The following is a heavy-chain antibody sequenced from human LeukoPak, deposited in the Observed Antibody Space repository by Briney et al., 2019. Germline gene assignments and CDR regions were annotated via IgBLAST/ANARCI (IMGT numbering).Heavy chain of an antibody. V-gene: IGHV4-59*01. CDR3: ARVGGGNYYYYGMDV. CDR2: IYYSGST. J-gene: IGHJ6*02. D-gene: IGHD3-10*01. Sequence: SETLSLTCTVSVGSISSYYWSWIRQPPGKGLGWIGYIYYSGSTNYNPSLKSRVTISVDTSKNQFSLKLSSVTAADTAVYYCARVGGGNYYYYGMDVWGQGTTVTVSS. CDR1: VGSISSYY.